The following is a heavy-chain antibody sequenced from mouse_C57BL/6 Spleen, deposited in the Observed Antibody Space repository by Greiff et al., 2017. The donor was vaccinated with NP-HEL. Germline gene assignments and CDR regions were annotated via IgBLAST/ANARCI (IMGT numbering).Heavy chain of an antibody. CDR1: GYTFTSYW. CDR3: ARWPLGGGISMDY. CDR2: INPSSGYT. V-gene: IGHV1-7*01. Sequence: VQLQQSGAELAKPGASVKLSCKASGYTFTSYWMHWVKPRPGKGLEWIGYINPSSGYTKYNQKFKDKATLTADKSSSTAYMQLSSLTYEDSAVYYCARWPLGGGISMDYWGQGTSVTVSS. J-gene: IGHJ4*01.